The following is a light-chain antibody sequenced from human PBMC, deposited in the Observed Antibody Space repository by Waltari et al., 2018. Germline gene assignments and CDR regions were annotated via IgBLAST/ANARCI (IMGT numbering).Light chain of an antibody. CDR3: QSYDTSLSVV. V-gene: IGLV1-40*01. CDR1: GPHIGASYE. Sequence: QSVLTQPPSVSGAPGQKVPIPCTGSGPHIGASYEVHCYQQLPRAAPKLLLYGSTSRPLGVPDRFFGSTSGTSASLAIAGLQAEDEGDYYCQSYDTSLSVVFGGGTKLTVL. CDR2: GST. J-gene: IGLJ3*02.